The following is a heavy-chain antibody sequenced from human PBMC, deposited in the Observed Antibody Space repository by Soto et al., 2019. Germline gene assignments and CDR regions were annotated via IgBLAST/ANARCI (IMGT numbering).Heavy chain of an antibody. J-gene: IGHJ4*02. D-gene: IGHD1-7*01. CDR3: ARGRRNWNLNTFDY. Sequence: QVQLQQWGAGLLKPSETLSLTCAVYGGSFSGYYWSWIRQPPGKGLEWIGEINHSGSTNYNPSLKSRVTISVDTSKNQFSLKLSSVTAADTAVYYCARGRRNWNLNTFDYWGQGTLVTVSS. V-gene: IGHV4-34*01. CDR1: GGSFSGYY. CDR2: INHSGST.